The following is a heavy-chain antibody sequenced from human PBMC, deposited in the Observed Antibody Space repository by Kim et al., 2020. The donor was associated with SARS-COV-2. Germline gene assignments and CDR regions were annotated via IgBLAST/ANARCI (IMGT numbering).Heavy chain of an antibody. D-gene: IGHD6-6*01. V-gene: IGHV4-34*01. CDR3: ARLPMRERWYSSSSGYYYGMDV. J-gene: IGHJ6*02. CDR1: GGSFSGYY. Sequence: SQTLSLTCAVSGGSFSGYYWSWIRQPPGKGLEWIGEINHSGSTNYNPSLKSRVTISVDTSKNQFSLKLSSVTAADTAVYYCARLPMRERWYSSSSGYYYGMDVWGQGTTVTVSS. CDR2: INHSGST.